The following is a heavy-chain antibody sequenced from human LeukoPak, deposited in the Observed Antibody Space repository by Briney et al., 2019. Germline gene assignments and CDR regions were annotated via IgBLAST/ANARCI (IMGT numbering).Heavy chain of an antibody. D-gene: IGHD3-22*01. CDR1: GGSISSYY. J-gene: IGHJ5*02. CDR2: IYTSGST. CDR3: ARGYDSSRYNWFDP. Sequence: SETQSLTCTVSGGSISSYYWSWIRQPAGKGLEWIGRIYTSGSTNYNPSLKSRVTMSVDTSKNQFSLKLSSVTAADTAVYYCARGYDSSRYNWFDPWGQGTLVTVSS. V-gene: IGHV4-4*07.